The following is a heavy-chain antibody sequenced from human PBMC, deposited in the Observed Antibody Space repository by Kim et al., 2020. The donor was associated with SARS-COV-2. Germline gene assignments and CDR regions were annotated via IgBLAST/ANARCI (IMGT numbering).Heavy chain of an antibody. Sequence: SETLSLTCAVYGGSFSGYYWSWIRQPPGKGLEWIGEINHSGSTNYNPSLKSRVTISVDTSKNQFSLKLSSVTAADTAVYYCARGVVVVPAAGYYFDYWG. CDR2: INHSGST. CDR1: GGSFSGYY. CDR3: ARGVVVVPAAGYYFDY. V-gene: IGHV4-34*01. J-gene: IGHJ4*01. D-gene: IGHD2-2*01.